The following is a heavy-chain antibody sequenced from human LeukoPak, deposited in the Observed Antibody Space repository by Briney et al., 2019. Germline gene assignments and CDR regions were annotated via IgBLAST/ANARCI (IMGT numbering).Heavy chain of an antibody. J-gene: IGHJ5*02. CDR1: GYSISSGYY. V-gene: IGHV4-38-2*01. D-gene: IGHD5-18*01. CDR3: ARFGTGYSYGT. CDR2: IYHSGST. Sequence: PSETLSLTCAVSGYSISSGYYWGWIRQPPGKGLEWIGSIYHSGSTYYNPSLKSRVTISVDTSKNQFSLKLSSVTAADTAVYYCARFGTGYSYGTWGQGTLVIVSS.